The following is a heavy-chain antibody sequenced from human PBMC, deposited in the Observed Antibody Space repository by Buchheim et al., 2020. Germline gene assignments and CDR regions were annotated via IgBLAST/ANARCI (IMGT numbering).Heavy chain of an antibody. CDR3: AREMATFDY. J-gene: IGHJ4*02. CDR2: ISSSGSII. D-gene: IGHD5-24*01. CDR1: GFTFSSYE. V-gene: IGHV3-48*03. Sequence: EVQLVESGGGLVQPGGSLRLSCAASGFTFSSYEMNWVRQAPGKGLEWVSYISSSGSIIYYADSVKGRFTISRDNAQNSRYPPMNSLRAEDTAVYYCAREMATFDYWGQGTL.